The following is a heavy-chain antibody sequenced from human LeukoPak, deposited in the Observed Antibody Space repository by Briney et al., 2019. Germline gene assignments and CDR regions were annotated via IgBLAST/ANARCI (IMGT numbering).Heavy chain of an antibody. J-gene: IGHJ4*02. V-gene: IGHV4-34*01. CDR3: AGSYDTNFDY. D-gene: IGHD3-3*01. Sequence: PSETLSLTCAVYGGSFSGYYWSWIRQPPGKGLEWIGEINHSGSTNYNPSLKSRVTISVDTSKNQFSLKLSSVAAADTAVYYCAGSYDTNFDYWGQGTLVTVSS. CDR2: INHSGST. CDR1: GGSFSGYY.